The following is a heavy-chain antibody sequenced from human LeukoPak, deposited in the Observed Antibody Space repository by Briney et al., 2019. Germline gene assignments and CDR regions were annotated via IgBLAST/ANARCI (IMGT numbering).Heavy chain of an antibody. J-gene: IGHJ6*04. CDR1: GFTFSSYW. CDR3: GREIWVGELSAYYYGMDV. Sequence: TGGSLRLSCAASGFTFSSYWMSWVRQAPGKGLEWVANIKQDGSEKYYVDSVKGRFTISRDNAKNSLYLQMNSLRAEDTAVYYCGREIWVGELSAYYYGMDVWGKGTTVTVSS. D-gene: IGHD3-10*01. V-gene: IGHV3-7*03. CDR2: IKQDGSEK.